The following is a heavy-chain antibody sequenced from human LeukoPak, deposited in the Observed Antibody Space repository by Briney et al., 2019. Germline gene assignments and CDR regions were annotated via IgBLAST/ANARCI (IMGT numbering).Heavy chain of an antibody. D-gene: IGHD2-8*02. CDR3: ARDLVPRENDAFDI. CDR2: ISAYNGDT. Sequence: ASVKVSCKASGYTFTSYGISWVRQAPGQGLEWMGWISAYNGDTNYAQKLQGRVTMTTDTSTSTAYMELRSLRSDDTAVYYCARDLVPRENDAFDIWGQGTMVTVSS. J-gene: IGHJ3*02. CDR1: GYTFTSYG. V-gene: IGHV1-18*01.